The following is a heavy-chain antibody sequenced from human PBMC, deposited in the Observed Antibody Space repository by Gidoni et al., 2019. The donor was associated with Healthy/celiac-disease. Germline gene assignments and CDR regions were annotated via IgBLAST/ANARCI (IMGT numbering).Heavy chain of an antibody. V-gene: IGHV4-34*01. CDR3: ATPMNSGSYRGSDY. D-gene: IGHD1-26*01. Sequence: QVQLQQWGAGLLKPSETLSLTCAVYGGSFSGYYWSWIRQPPGKGLEWIGEINHSGSTNYNPYLKSRVTISVDTSKNQFSLKLSSVTAADTAVYYCATPMNSGSYRGSDYWGQGTLVTVSS. J-gene: IGHJ4*02. CDR1: GGSFSGYY. CDR2: INHSGST.